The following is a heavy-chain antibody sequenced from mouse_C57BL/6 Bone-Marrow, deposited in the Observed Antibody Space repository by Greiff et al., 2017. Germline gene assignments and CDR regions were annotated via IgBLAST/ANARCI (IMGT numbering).Heavy chain of an antibody. Sequence: VQLKESGGDLVKPGGSLKLSCAASGFTFSSYGMSWVRQTPDKRLEWVATISSGGSYTYYPDSVKGRFTISRDNAKNTLYLLMSSLKSEDTAMYYCARQTVVHYYAMDYWGQGTSVTVSS. CDR2: ISSGGSYT. V-gene: IGHV5-6*01. CDR1: GFTFSSYG. CDR3: ARQTVVHYYAMDY. J-gene: IGHJ4*01. D-gene: IGHD1-1*01.